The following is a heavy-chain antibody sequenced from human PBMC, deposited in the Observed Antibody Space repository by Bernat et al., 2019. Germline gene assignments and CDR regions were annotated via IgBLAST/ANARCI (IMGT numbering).Heavy chain of an antibody. V-gene: IGHV5-51*01. J-gene: IGHJ5*01. Sequence: VQLVHSGAEVKKPGESLKISCKGSGYSFTSYWIGWVRQMPGIGLEWMGIIYPGDSDTSYSPSFQGQVTISYDKSINTAYLQWSSVKASDTAMYYSARHSITGDWFDPWGQGTLVTVSS. CDR2: IYPGDSDT. CDR1: GYSFTSYW. CDR3: ARHSITGDWFDP. D-gene: IGHD1-20*01.